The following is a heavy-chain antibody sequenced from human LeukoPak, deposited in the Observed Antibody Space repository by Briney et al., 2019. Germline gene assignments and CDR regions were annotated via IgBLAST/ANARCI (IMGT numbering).Heavy chain of an antibody. V-gene: IGHV4-4*02. J-gene: IGHJ6*04. CDR3: ARIPPSYSGYDSPNYYYYYGMDV. CDR1: VGSVSSSNW. D-gene: IGHD5-12*01. CDR2: IYHSGST. Sequence: SGTLSLTCAVSVGSVSSSNWWSWVRQPPGKGLEWIGEIYHSGSTNYNPSLKSRVTISVDKSKNQFSLKLSSVTAADTAVYYCARIPPSYSGYDSPNYYYYYGMDVWGKGATVTVSS.